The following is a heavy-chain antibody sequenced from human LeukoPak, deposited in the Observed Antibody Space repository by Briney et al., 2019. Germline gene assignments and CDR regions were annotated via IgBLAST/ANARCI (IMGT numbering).Heavy chain of an antibody. J-gene: IGHJ4*02. CDR1: GFTFSSYS. V-gene: IGHV3-21*01. Sequence: GGSLRLSCAASGFTFSSYSMNWVRQAPGKGLEWVSSISSSSSYIYYADSVKGRFTISRDNAKNSLYLQMNSLRAEDTAVYYCARDLPSLQKDYWGQGTLVTVSS. CDR3: ARDLPSLQKDY. D-gene: IGHD4-11*01. CDR2: ISSSSSYI.